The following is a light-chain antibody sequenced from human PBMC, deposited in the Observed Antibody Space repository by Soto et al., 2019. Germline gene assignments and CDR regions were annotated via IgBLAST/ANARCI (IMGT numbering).Light chain of an antibody. Sequence: QSALTQPASVSGSPGQSITISCTGTSSDVGGYSYVSWYQQHPGKAPKLMIYDVTTRPSGVSSRFSGSKSGNTASLTISGLQAEDEADYYCSSFTTSSTWVFGAGTKLTVL. CDR2: DVT. CDR3: SSFTTSSTWV. V-gene: IGLV2-14*01. CDR1: SSDVGGYSY. J-gene: IGLJ3*02.